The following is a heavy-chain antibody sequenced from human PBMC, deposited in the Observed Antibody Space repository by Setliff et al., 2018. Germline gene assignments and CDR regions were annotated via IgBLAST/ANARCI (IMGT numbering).Heavy chain of an antibody. CDR2: FYTSGIT. CDR3: AREAPRDWYFDL. V-gene: IGHV4-61*09. J-gene: IGHJ2*01. Sequence: SETLSLTCSVSGASITSGGFYWTWIRQPAGKGLEWIGHFYTSGITSYNPSLKSRVTISVDTSKNQFSLKLSSVTAADTAVYYCAREAPRDWYFDLWGRGTLVTVSS. CDR1: GASITSGGFY.